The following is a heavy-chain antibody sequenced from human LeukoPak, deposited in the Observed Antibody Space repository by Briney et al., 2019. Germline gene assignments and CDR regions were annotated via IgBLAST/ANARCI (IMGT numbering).Heavy chain of an antibody. V-gene: IGHV3-23*01. CDR3: AKPQWETRRGPFDY. D-gene: IGHD1-26*01. CDR1: GFTFSSYA. CDR2: ISGSGGST. Sequence: PGGSLRLSCAASGFTFSSYAMSWVRQAQGKGLEWVSAISGSGGSTYYADSVKGRFTISRDNSKNMLYLQMNSLRAGDTAVYYCAKPQWETRRGPFDYWGQGTLVTVSS. J-gene: IGHJ4*02.